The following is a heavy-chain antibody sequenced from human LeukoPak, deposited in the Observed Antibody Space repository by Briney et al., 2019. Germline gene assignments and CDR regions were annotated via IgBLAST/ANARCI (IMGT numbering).Heavy chain of an antibody. CDR1: GFTFSSYW. CDR2: IKQDGSEK. J-gene: IGHJ3*02. CDR3: ARIPDYGDYADAFDI. D-gene: IGHD4-17*01. V-gene: IGHV3-7*01. Sequence: GGSLRLSCAASGFTFSSYWMSWVRQALGKGLEWVANIKQDGSEKYYVDSVKGRFTISRDNAKNSLYLQMNSLRAEDTAVYYCARIPDYGDYADAFDIWGQGTMVTVSS.